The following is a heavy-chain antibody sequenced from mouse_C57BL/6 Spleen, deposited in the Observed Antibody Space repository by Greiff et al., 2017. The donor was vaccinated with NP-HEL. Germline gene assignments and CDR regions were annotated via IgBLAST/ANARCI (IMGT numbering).Heavy chain of an antibody. V-gene: IGHV1-42*01. D-gene: IGHD4-1*01. CDR2: INPSTGGT. Sequence: VQLKESGPELVKPGASVKISCKASGYSFTGYYMNWVKQSPEKSLEWIGEINPSTGGTTYNQKFKAKATLNVDKSSSTAYMQLKSLTSEDSAVYYCARRTGTKAWFAYWGQGTLVTVSA. J-gene: IGHJ3*01. CDR3: ARRTGTKAWFAY. CDR1: GYSFTGYY.